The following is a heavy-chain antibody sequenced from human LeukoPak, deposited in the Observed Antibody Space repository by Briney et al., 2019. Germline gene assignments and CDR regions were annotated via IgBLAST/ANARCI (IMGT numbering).Heavy chain of an antibody. V-gene: IGHV4-59*01. CDR3: ARKQLDWYFDL. CDR1: GGSISSYY. Sequence: SETLSLTCTVSGGSISSYYWSWIRQPPGKGLEWIGYIYYSGSTNYNPSLKSRVTISVDTSKNQFSLKLSSVTAADTAVYYCARKQLDWYFDLWDRGTLVTVSS. CDR2: IYYSGST. D-gene: IGHD6-13*01. J-gene: IGHJ2*01.